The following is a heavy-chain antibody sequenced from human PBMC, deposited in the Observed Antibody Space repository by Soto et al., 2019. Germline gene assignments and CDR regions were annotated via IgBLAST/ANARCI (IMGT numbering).Heavy chain of an antibody. CDR2: ISAYNGNT. V-gene: IGHV1-18*01. D-gene: IGHD3-10*01. CDR1: GGTFSSYA. CDR3: ARGRSGRITMVRGVINYMDV. J-gene: IGHJ6*03. Sequence: ASVKVSCKASGGTFSSYAISWVRQAPGQGLEWMGWISAYNGNTNYAQKLQGRVTMTTDTSTSTAYMELRSLRSDDTAVYYCARGRSGRITMVRGVINYMDVWGKGTTVTVSS.